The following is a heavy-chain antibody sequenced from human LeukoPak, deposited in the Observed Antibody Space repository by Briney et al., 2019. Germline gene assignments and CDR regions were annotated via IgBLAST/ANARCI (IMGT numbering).Heavy chain of an antibody. Sequence: GSLRLSCAASGFTFSSYAMSWIRQPAGKGLEWIGRIYTSGSTNYNPSLKSRVTMSVDTSKNQFSLELSSVTAADTAVYYCARRRVLRPDGAFDIWGQGTMVTVSS. CDR1: GFTFSSYA. D-gene: IGHD2-2*01. CDR3: ARRRVLRPDGAFDI. V-gene: IGHV4-4*07. J-gene: IGHJ3*02. CDR2: IYTSGST.